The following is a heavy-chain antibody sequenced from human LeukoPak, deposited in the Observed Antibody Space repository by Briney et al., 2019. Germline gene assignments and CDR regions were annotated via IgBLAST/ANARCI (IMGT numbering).Heavy chain of an antibody. D-gene: IGHD6-19*01. CDR2: IYYSGST. CDR1: GGSISSSSYY. J-gene: IGHJ5*02. Sequence: SETLSLTCTVSGGSISSSSYYWGWIRQPPGKGLEWIGSIYYSGSTYYNPSLKSRVTISVDTSKNQFSLKLSSVTAADTAVYYCARHVEQYSSGWGPPQRNWFDPWGQGTLVTVSS. CDR3: ARHVEQYSSGWGPPQRNWFDP. V-gene: IGHV4-39*01.